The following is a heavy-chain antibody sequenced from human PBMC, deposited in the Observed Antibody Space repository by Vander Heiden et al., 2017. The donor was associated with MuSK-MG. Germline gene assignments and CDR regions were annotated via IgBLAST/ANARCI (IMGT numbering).Heavy chain of an antibody. J-gene: IGHJ1*01. CDR2: ISGSSSTK. D-gene: IGHD2-21*02. CDR3: ARGAYCSGDCYPALGY. CDR1: GFTPSSYS. Sequence: EVQLVESGGGLVQPGGSLRLSCATSGFTPSSYSMNWVRQAPGKGLEWVSYISGSSSTKYYADSVKGRFTISRDNAKNSLYLQMNSLRDEDTAVYYCARGAYCSGDCYPALGYWGQGTLVTVSS. V-gene: IGHV3-48*02.